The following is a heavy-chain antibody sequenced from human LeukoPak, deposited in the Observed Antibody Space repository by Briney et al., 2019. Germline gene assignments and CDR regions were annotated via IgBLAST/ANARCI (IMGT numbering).Heavy chain of an antibody. CDR2: ISYDGSNK. J-gene: IGHJ4*02. CDR1: GFTFSSYG. D-gene: IGHD6-19*01. V-gene: IGHV3-30*18. Sequence: PGGSLRLSCAASGFTFSSYGVHWVRQAPGKGLEWVAVISYDGSNKYYADSVKGRFTISRDNSKNTLYLQMNSLRAEDTAVYYCAKVGSGIAVAGTFDYWGQGTLVTVSS. CDR3: AKVGSGIAVAGTFDY.